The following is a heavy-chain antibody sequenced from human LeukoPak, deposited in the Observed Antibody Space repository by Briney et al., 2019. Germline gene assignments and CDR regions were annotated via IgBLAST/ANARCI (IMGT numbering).Heavy chain of an antibody. CDR1: GFTFSSYA. D-gene: IGHD3-3*01. CDR2: ISGSGGST. Sequence: GGSLRLSCAASGFTFSSYAMSWVRQAPGKGLEWVLAISGSGGSTYYADSVKGRFTISRDSAKNSLYLQMNSLRAEDTAVYYCARGVPYDSWSGPHYSDYWGQGTLVTVSS. J-gene: IGHJ4*02. CDR3: ARGVPYDSWSGPHYSDY. V-gene: IGHV3-23*01.